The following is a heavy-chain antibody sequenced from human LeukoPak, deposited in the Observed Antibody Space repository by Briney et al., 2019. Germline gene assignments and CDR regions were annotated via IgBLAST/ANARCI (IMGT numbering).Heavy chain of an antibody. V-gene: IGHV4-30-2*01. Sequence: PRTLSLTCAVSGDFISYESYYWNWIRQAPGKGPEWIGNIYRGRTRLNPSLTSRVAISVDMSKSQVSLSLTSVTAADTAVYYCAREGGPFRPLDYSGQGTLVTVSS. CDR1: GDFISYESYY. CDR3: AREGGPFRPLDY. D-gene: IGHD2/OR15-2a*01. CDR2: IYRGRT. J-gene: IGHJ4*02.